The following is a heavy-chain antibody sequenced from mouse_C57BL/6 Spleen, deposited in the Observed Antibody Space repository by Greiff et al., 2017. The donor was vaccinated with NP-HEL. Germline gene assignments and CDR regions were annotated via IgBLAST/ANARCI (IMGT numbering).Heavy chain of an antibody. CDR3: ARGDYYGSPCYAMDY. Sequence: QVQLQQPGAELVKPGASVQLSCKASGYTFTSYWMHWVKQRPGRGLEWIGRVDPNSGGTKYNEQFKSTATLTVDKPSSTAYMQLSSLTSEDSAVYYCARGDYYGSPCYAMDYWGQGTSVTVSS. CDR2: VDPNSGGT. V-gene: IGHV1-72*01. CDR1: GYTFTSYW. J-gene: IGHJ4*01. D-gene: IGHD1-1*01.